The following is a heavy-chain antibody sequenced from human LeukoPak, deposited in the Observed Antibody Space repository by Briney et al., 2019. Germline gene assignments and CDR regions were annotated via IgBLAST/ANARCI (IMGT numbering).Heavy chain of an antibody. CDR2: IYYSGST. CDR1: GGSISSYY. J-gene: IGHJ4*02. D-gene: IGHD1-26*01. CDR3: ARDGDSGSPRGLDY. Sequence: SETLSLTCTVSGGSISSYYWSWIRQPPGKGLEWIGYIYYSGSTNYNPSLKSRVTISVDTSKNQFSLKLSSVTAADTAVYYCARDGDSGSPRGLDYWGQGTLVTVSS. V-gene: IGHV4-59*01.